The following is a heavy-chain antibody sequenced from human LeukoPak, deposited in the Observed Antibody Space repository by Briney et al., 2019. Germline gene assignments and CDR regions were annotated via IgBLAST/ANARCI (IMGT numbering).Heavy chain of an antibody. CDR2: INPNSGGT. CDR1: GYTSTGYY. J-gene: IGHJ5*02. D-gene: IGHD1-7*01. Sequence: ASVKVSCKASGYTSTGYYMHWVRQAPGQGLEWMGWINPNSGGTNYAQKFQGRVTMTRDTSISTAYMEPSRLRSDDTAVYYCARDRITGTTGANWFDPWGQGTLVTVSS. CDR3: ARDRITGTTGANWFDP. V-gene: IGHV1-2*02.